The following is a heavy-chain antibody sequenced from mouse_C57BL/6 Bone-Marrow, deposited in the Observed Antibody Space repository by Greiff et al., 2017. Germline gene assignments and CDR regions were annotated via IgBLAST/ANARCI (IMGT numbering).Heavy chain of an antibody. CDR2: IDPSDSYT. V-gene: IGHV1-59*01. CDR3: ARSSDY. J-gene: IGHJ2*01. CDR1: GYTFTSYW. Sequence: VQLQQPGAELVRPGTSVKLSCKASGYTFTSYWMHWVKQRPGQGLEWIGVIDPSDSYTNYNQKFKGKATLTVDTSSSTAYMQLSSLTSEDSAVYYWARSSDYWGQGTTLTVSS.